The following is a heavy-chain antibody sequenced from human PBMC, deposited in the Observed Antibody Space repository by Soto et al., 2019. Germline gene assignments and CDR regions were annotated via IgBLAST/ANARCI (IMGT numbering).Heavy chain of an antibody. J-gene: IGHJ4*02. Sequence: LRLSCAASGFTFSSYWMSWVRQAPGTGLEWVAVISYDGSDKYYADSVKGRFTISRDNSKNRLYLQMNSLRAEDTAVYYCATMERLFDYWGQGTLVTVSS. CDR3: ATMERLFDY. CDR1: GFTFSSYW. D-gene: IGHD3-3*01. V-gene: IGHV3-30*03. CDR2: ISYDGSDK.